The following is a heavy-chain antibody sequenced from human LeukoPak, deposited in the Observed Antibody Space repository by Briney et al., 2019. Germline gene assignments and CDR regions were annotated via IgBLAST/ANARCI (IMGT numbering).Heavy chain of an antibody. CDR2: IKQDVSEK. D-gene: IGHD2-2*01. V-gene: IGHV3-7*01. CDR3: ARVQRKYQLPRLNDYDYMDV. CDR1: GFTFSTYW. J-gene: IGHJ6*03. Sequence: GGSLRLSCAASGFTFSTYWMSWVRQAPGKGLEWVANIKQDVSEKYYVDSVKGRFTISRDNAKSSLYLQMNSLRAEDTAVYYCARVQRKYQLPRLNDYDYMDVWGKGTTVTISS.